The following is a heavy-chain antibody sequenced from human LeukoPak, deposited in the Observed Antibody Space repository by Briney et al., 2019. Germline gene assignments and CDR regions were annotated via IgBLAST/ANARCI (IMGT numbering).Heavy chain of an antibody. V-gene: IGHV4-61*02. CDR3: TRVGFWSGYYHFDS. D-gene: IGHD3-3*01. Sequence: SQTLSLTCTVSGGSISSGDYYWSWIRQPPGKGLEWIGRIYTSGSTNYNPSLKSRVTISVDTSKKQFFLKLSSVTAADTAVYYCTRVGFWSGYYHFDSWGQGTLVTVSS. CDR2: IYTSGST. J-gene: IGHJ4*02. CDR1: GGSISSGDYY.